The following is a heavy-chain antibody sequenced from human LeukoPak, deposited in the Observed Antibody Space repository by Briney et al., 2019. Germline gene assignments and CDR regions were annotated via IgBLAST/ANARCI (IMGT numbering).Heavy chain of an antibody. CDR3: ARDLGEAGYVIGY. D-gene: IGHD3-9*01. J-gene: IGHJ4*02. CDR2: ISSASSTI. V-gene: IGHV3-48*04. CDR1: GFTFSSYS. Sequence: SGGSLRLSCAASGFTFSSYSMYWVRQAPGKGLEWISYISSASSTIYYADSVKGRFTISRDNAKNSLYLQMNSLRAEDTAVYYCARDLGEAGYVIGYWGQGTLVTVSS.